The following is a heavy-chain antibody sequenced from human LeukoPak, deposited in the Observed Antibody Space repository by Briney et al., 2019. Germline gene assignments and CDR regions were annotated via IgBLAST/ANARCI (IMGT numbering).Heavy chain of an antibody. CDR1: GGSFSGYY. D-gene: IGHD6-19*01. J-gene: IGHJ5*02. CDR3: AKALHDNSGFDP. Sequence: SETLSLTCAVYGGSFSGYYWSWIRQPPGKGLEWIGENNHSGSTNYNPSLKSRVTISVDTSKNQFSLKLSSVTAADTAVYYCAKALHDNSGFDPWGQGTLVTVSS. CDR2: NNHSGST. V-gene: IGHV4-34*01.